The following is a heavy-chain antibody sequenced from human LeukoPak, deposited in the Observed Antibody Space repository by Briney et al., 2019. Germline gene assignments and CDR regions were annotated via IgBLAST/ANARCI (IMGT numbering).Heavy chain of an antibody. J-gene: IGHJ6*04. D-gene: IGHD6-13*01. CDR1: GGTFSSYA. V-gene: IGHV1-69*06. CDR2: IIPIFGTA. CDR3: ARAGIAAALGPPDV. Sequence: SVKVSCRASGGTFSSYAISWVRQAPGQGLEWMGGIIPIFGTANYAQKFQGRVTITADKSTSTAYMELSSLRSEDTAVYYCARAGIAAALGPPDVWGKGTTVTVSS.